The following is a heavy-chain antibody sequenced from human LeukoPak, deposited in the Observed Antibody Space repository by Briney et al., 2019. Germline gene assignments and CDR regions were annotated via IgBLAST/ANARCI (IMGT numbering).Heavy chain of an antibody. V-gene: IGHV3-48*01. D-gene: IGHD1-1*01. CDR3: ARRTGLYYYYGMDV. Sequence: GGSLRLSCAASGFTFSSYSMNWVRQAPGKGLEWVSYISSSSSTIYYADSVKGRFTISRDNAKNSLYLQMNSLRAEDTAVYYCARRTGLYYYYGMDVWGQGTTVTVSS. CDR2: ISSSSSTI. J-gene: IGHJ6*02. CDR1: GFTFSSYS.